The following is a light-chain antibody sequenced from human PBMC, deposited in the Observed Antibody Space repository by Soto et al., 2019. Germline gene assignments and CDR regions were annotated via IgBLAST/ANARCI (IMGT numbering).Light chain of an antibody. J-gene: IGKJ4*01. Sequence: DVQMTQSPSSLSASVGDRVTINCRASQVISSWLVWYQQKPGNAPKLLISKASTLQSGFPSRFSGSESGTEFTRTISGLQPEDFATYDCPQDSTFPFTFGGGTEV. CDR3: PQDSTFPFT. V-gene: IGKV1-12*01. CDR2: KAS. CDR1: QVISSW.